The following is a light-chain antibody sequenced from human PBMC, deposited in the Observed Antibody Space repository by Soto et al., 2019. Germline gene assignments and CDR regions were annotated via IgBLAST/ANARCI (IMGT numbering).Light chain of an antibody. V-gene: IGKV4-1*01. CDR2: WAS. CDR1: RSVLSSSNNKNY. J-gene: IGKJ1*01. CDR3: QQHYDSWT. Sequence: DMVITQSPDSLAVSLGERATINCKSSRSVLSSSNNKNYLVWYQKKPGQPPKLLISWASTRESGVPDRFSGSGSGTDFTLTISSLQAEDVAVYYCQQHYDSWTFGQGTKVEIK.